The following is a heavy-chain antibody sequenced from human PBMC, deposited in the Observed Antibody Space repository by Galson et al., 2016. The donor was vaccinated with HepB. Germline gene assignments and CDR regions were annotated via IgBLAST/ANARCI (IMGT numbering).Heavy chain of an antibody. CDR2: TYYRSKWYN. Sequence: CAISGDSVSSNSASWNFIRQSPSRGLEWLGRTYYRSKWYNDYAVSVRSRITINPDTSKNQFSLQLNSVTPEDTAVYYCARGISEQLKQYAYYYYVDVWGKGTTVTVSS. CDR1: GDSVSSNSAS. CDR3: ARGISEQLKQYAYYYYVDV. D-gene: IGHD1-1*01. V-gene: IGHV6-1*01. J-gene: IGHJ6*03.